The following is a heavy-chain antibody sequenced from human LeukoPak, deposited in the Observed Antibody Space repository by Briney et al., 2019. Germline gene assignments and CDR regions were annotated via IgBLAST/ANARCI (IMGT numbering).Heavy chain of an antibody. V-gene: IGHV3-74*01. CDR1: GFTFSDYC. D-gene: IGHD3-10*01. CDR3: VRVALYYYGSESYYFFEH. CDR2: INSDGRNT. Sequence: GGSVRLFCAASGFTFSDYCMHCVREAPGKGLVGVSRINSDGRNTSNADSVKGRFTISRDNDKNTLYLQMNTLRVEDTAIYYCVRVALYYYGSESYYFFEHWGQGTPVTASS. J-gene: IGHJ4*02.